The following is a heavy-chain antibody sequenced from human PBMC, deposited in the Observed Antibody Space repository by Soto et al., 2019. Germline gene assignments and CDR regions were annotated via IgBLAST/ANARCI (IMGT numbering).Heavy chain of an antibody. CDR2: IDWDDDK. CDR3: ARYQTTDYYGSGSYPTYCMVV. V-gene: IGHV2-70*01. Sequence: DSGPTLVNPTQTLTLTCTFSGFSLSTSGMCVSWIRQPPGKALEWLALIDWDDDKYYSTSLKTRLTISKDTSKNQVVLTMTNMDPVDTATYYCARYQTTDYYGSGSYPTYCMVVWGQGITVTVSS. J-gene: IGHJ6*02. CDR1: GFSLSTSGMC. D-gene: IGHD3-10*01.